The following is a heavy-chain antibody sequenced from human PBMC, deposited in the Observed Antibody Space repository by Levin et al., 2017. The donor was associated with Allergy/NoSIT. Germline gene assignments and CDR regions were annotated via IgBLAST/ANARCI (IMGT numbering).Heavy chain of an antibody. CDR2: ISGYNGKT. CDR1: GYTFSSYG. Sequence: GGSLRLSCKASGYTFSSYGISWVRRAPGQGLEWMGWISGYNGKTNYAQKFQGRVTMTTDTSTGTAYMDLRSLRSDDTAVYFCARYSYDSSGYSPYYYDGLDVWGQGTSVTVSS. J-gene: IGHJ6*02. V-gene: IGHV1-18*01. CDR3: ARYSYDSSGYSPYYYDGLDV. D-gene: IGHD3-22*01.